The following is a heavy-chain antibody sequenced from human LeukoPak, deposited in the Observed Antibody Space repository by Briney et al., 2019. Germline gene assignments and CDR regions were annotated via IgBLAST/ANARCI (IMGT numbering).Heavy chain of an antibody. Sequence: SETLSLTCTVSGGSINTYYWSWVRQPPGKGLEWIGYIYYSGSTNYNPSLKSRVTISIDTSKIQFSLKLTSVTAADTAVYYCARDPGGYFNYWGQGTLATVSS. J-gene: IGHJ4*02. D-gene: IGHD3-22*01. V-gene: IGHV4-59*01. CDR3: ARDPGGYFNY. CDR2: IYYSGST. CDR1: GGSINTYY.